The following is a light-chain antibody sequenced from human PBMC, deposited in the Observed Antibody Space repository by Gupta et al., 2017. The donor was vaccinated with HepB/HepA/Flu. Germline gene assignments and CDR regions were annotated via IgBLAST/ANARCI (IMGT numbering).Light chain of an antibody. CDR2: SAS. J-gene: IGKJ4*01. Sequence: DIQMTQSPSSLSASVGDRVTITCSASQTISSFLNWYQQKPGKAPNLLIYSASYVQSGVPSRFSGSGSATDFTLTINSLQPEDFATYYCQQSYSMPITFGTGTKV. CDR1: QTISSF. V-gene: IGKV1-39*01. CDR3: QQSYSMPIT.